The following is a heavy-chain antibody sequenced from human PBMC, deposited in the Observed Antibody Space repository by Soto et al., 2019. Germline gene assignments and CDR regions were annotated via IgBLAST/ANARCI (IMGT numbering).Heavy chain of an antibody. Sequence: GGSLRLSCAASGFTFSSYSMNWVRQAPGKGLEWVSYISSSSSTIYYADSVKGRFTISRDNAKNSLYLQMNSLRAEDTAVYYCARWGDDLVVPAAYYYYYYYMDVWGKGTTVTVSS. V-gene: IGHV3-48*01. CDR3: ARWGDDLVVPAAYYYYYYYMDV. CDR1: GFTFSSYS. D-gene: IGHD2-2*01. J-gene: IGHJ6*03. CDR2: ISSSSSTI.